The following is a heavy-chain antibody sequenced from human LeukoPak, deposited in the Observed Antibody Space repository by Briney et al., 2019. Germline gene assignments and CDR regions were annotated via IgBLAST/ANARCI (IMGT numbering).Heavy chain of an antibody. CDR2: ISSSSSYI. D-gene: IGHD1-26*01. Sequence: GGSLRLSCAASGFTFSSYSMNWVRQAPGKGLEWVSSISSSSSYIYYADSVKGRFTISRDNAKNSLYLQMNSLRAEDTAVYYCARELPDYYYYYMDVWGKGTTVTVSS. J-gene: IGHJ6*03. CDR3: ARELPDYYYYYMDV. CDR1: GFTFSSYS. V-gene: IGHV3-21*01.